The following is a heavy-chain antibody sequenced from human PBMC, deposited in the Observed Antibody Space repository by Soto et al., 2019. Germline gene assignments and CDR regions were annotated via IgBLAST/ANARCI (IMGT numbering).Heavy chain of an antibody. CDR3: AKPLGLLRRAMAQGSDY. J-gene: IGHJ4*02. CDR2: VSYDEITK. Sequence: SLRLSCAASGFTFSSYGMNWVLQAPGKGLEWVAVVSYDEITKYYADSVKGRFTISRDNSKNTVYLQMNSLRPEDTAVYYCAKPLGLLRRAMAQGSDYWGQGTLVTVSS. D-gene: IGHD5-18*01. CDR1: GFTFSSYG. V-gene: IGHV3-30*18.